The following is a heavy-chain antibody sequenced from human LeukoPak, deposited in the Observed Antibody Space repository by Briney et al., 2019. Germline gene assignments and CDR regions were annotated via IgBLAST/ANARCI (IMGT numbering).Heavy chain of an antibody. CDR3: ARRYPLGRGGDALDL. CDR1: GGSLGSYY. V-gene: IGHV4-59*08. Sequence: SETLSLTCTVSGGSLGSYYWTWIRQPPGKGLEWIGYIYSSGSTNYNPSLKGRVTISLDTSKNQFSLRLMSVTAADRAMYYCARRYPLGRGGDALDLWGQGTMVTVSS. J-gene: IGHJ3*01. CDR2: IYSSGST. D-gene: IGHD3-10*01.